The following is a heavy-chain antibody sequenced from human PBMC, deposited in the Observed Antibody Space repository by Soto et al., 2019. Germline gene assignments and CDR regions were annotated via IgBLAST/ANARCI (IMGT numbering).Heavy chain of an antibody. Sequence: PSEKLSHTYTVSGGSISSYYWSWIRQPAGKGLEWIGRIYTSGSTNYNPSLKSRVTMSVDTSKNQFSLKLSSVTAADTAVYYCASGSNLNWFACWGQGAPGTVSA. V-gene: IGHV4-4*07. CDR1: GGSISSYY. J-gene: IGHJ5*01. CDR2: IYTSGST. CDR3: ASGSNLNWFAC. D-gene: IGHD1-26*01.